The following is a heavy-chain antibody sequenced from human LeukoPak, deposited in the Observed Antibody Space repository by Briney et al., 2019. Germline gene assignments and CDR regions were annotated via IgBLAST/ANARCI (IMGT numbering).Heavy chain of an antibody. D-gene: IGHD2-2*01. Sequence: GGPLRLPCAASGFTFSSYLLTEVRQAPGKGREGVSTICGSGGSTYYADAVRGRFTISRDNSKSTLYLQMNSLRAEDTAVYYCAKDRHAPGRYCSSTTCFPFDLWGQGTLVTVSS. V-gene: IGHV3-23*01. J-gene: IGHJ5*02. CDR2: ICGSGGST. CDR1: GFTFSSYL. CDR3: AKDRHAPGRYCSSTTCFPFDL.